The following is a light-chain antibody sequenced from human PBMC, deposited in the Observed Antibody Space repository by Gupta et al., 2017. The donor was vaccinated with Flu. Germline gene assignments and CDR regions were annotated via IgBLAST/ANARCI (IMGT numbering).Light chain of an antibody. Sequence: VTTSSTRSSSNIASNNVQWYQQSPGSSPNTVIYDDNQRPSGVPERFSGSMSGYSTSVSINSVGLEAEDESYCDGQYYESGHYWVFGGGTKLTVL. CDR3: QYYESGHYWV. CDR2: DDN. CDR1: SSNIASNN. V-gene: IGLV6-57*01. J-gene: IGLJ3*02.